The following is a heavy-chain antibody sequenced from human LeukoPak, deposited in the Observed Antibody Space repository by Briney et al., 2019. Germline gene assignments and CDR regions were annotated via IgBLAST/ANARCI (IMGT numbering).Heavy chain of an antibody. CDR1: GFTFTTYW. D-gene: IGHD5-18*01. Sequence: EGSLRLSCAASGFTFTTYWMHWVRQAPGKGLVWVSHINSDGSITSYADSVKGRFTISRDNAKNTLYLQMNGLRAEDTAVYYCARDAVDTANAVWGQGTTVTVSS. J-gene: IGHJ6*02. CDR2: INSDGSIT. CDR3: ARDAVDTANAV. V-gene: IGHV3-74*01.